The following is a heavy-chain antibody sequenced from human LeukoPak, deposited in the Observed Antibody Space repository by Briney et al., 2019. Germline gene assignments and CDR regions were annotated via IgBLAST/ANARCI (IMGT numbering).Heavy chain of an antibody. CDR2: INPNSGGT. J-gene: IGHJ6*02. D-gene: IGHD6-19*01. V-gene: IGHV1-2*06. CDR3: ARGLESSGWYGMDV. CDR1: GYTFTGYY. Sequence: ASVKVSCKASGYTFTGYYMHWVRQAPGQGLEWMGRINPNSGGTNYAQKFQGRVTMTRDTSTSTVYMEMSSLNSEGTAVYYCARGLESSGWYGMDVWGQGTTIIVSS.